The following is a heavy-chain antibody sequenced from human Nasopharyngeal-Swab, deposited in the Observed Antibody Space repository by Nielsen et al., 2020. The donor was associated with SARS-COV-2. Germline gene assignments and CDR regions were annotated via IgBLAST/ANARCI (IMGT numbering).Heavy chain of an antibody. CDR2: INSDGSST. V-gene: IGHV3-74*01. J-gene: IGHJ4*02. Sequence: GGSLRLSCAASGFTFSSYWMHWVRRAPGKGLVWVSRINSDGSSTSYADSVKGRFTISRDNAKNTLYLQMNSLRAEDTAVYYCARVPWQWLVHFDYWGQGTLVTVSS. D-gene: IGHD6-19*01. CDR1: GFTFSSYW. CDR3: ARVPWQWLVHFDY.